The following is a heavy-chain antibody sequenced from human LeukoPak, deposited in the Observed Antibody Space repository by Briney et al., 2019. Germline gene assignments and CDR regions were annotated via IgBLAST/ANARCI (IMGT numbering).Heavy chain of an antibody. J-gene: IGHJ4*02. V-gene: IGHV4-59*08. Sequence: SETLSLTCTVSGGSISSYDWIWVRQPPGKGLEWIGYIYYSRSTNYNPSLKSRVTISVDTFNNQFALKLSSVTAADTAVYYCGRYTTTVPQASFDYWGQGTLVTVSS. D-gene: IGHD4-11*01. CDR1: GGSISSYD. CDR2: IYYSRST. CDR3: GRYTTTVPQASFDY.